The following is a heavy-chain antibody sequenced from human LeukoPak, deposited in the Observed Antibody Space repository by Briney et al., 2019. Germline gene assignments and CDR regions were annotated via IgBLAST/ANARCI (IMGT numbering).Heavy chain of an antibody. CDR1: GFTFSSYG. J-gene: IGHJ4*02. D-gene: IGHD3-22*01. CDR2: IWYDGSNK. V-gene: IGHV3-33*01. Sequence: PGGSLRLSCAASGFTFSSYGMHWVRQAPGKGLEWVAVIWYDGSNKYYADSVKGRFTISRDNSKNALYLQMNSLRAEDTAVYYCARDEHTYYYDSSGYNYWGQGTLVTVSS. CDR3: ARDEHTYYYDSSGYNY.